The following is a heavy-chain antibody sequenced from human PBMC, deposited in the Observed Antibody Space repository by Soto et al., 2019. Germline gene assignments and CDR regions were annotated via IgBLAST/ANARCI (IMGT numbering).Heavy chain of an antibody. CDR2: IRGFSPYT. J-gene: IGHJ6*02. Sequence: GSLRLSCISSGFTFRTYTMNWVRQAPGKGLEWVSGIRGFSPYTFYAESVRGRFTISRDNAKNSLYLQMDSLRAEDTAVYYCARDRGYDAHDYYYNAMDVWGQGTTVTVSS. CDR1: GFTFRTYT. V-gene: IGHV3-21*01. D-gene: IGHD3-10*01. CDR3: ARDRGYDAHDYYYNAMDV.